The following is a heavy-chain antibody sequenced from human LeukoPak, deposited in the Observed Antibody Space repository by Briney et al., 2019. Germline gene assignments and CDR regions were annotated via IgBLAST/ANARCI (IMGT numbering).Heavy chain of an antibody. CDR3: ARDKVSTKGYSSGWSFDY. V-gene: IGHV3-30*04. J-gene: IGHJ4*02. D-gene: IGHD6-19*01. Sequence: GGSLRLSCAGSGFTFSSYAMHWVRQAPGKGPEGVAVTSNDGINKYYSDSVKGRLTMSRDNSKNSLYLQMDSLRAEDTAVYYCARDKVSTKGYSSGWSFDYWGQGTLVTVSS. CDR1: GFTFSSYA. CDR2: TSNDGINK.